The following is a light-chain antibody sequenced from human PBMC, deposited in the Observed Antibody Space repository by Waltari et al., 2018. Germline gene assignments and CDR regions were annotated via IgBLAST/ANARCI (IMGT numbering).Light chain of an antibody. J-gene: IGKJ4*01. CDR3: QQCNSYLLT. CDR1: QSIGSS. V-gene: IGKV1-5*03. Sequence: DIQMTHSPSTLSASVGDIVTLTCRASQSIGSSLAWYQQKPGKAPKVVIYEASSLESGVPSRFSGSGSGTEFTLTISSLQPDDFATYYCQQCNSYLLTFGGGTKVEIK. CDR2: EAS.